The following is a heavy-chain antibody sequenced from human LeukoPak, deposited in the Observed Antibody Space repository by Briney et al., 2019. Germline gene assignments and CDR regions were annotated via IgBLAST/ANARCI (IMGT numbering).Heavy chain of an antibody. CDR3: AKDARLLWFGELLHNWFDP. J-gene: IGHJ5*02. CDR1: GFTFSSYG. CDR2: ISYDGSNK. Sequence: GRSLRLSCAASGFTFSSYGRHWVRQAPGKGLEWVAVISYDGSNKYYADSVKGRFTISRDNSKNTLYLQMNSLGAEDTAVYYCAKDARLLWFGELLHNWFDPWGQGTLVTVSS. D-gene: IGHD3-10*01. V-gene: IGHV3-30*18.